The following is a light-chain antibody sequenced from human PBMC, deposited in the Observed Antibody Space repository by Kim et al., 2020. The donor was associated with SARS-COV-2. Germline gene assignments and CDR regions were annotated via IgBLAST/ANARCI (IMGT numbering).Light chain of an antibody. CDR2: DVS. J-gene: IGLJ2*01. CDR3: SSYTSSSTLV. Sequence: GQSITISCTGTSSDIGSYNSVSWYQQHPGKAPKLMIYDVSKRPSGVSNRFSGSKSGNTASLTISGLQAEDEADYYCSSYTSSSTLVFGGGTKVTVL. CDR1: SSDIGSYNS. V-gene: IGLV2-14*03.